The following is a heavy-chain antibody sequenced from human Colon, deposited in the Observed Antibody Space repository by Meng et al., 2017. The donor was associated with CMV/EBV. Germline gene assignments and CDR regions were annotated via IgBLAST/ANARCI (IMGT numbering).Heavy chain of an antibody. J-gene: IGHJ6*02. D-gene: IGHD3-22*01. Sequence: GESLKISCAASGFTFSDYYMSWIRQAPGKGLEWVSYISSSGGKTNYADSVKGRFTISRDNAKNSLYLQMNSLRAEDTAVYYCARAGYDSSGYPYYYGMDVWGQGTTVTVSS. CDR2: ISSSGGKT. CDR3: ARAGYDSSGYPYYYGMDV. CDR1: GFTFSDYY. V-gene: IGHV3-11*01.